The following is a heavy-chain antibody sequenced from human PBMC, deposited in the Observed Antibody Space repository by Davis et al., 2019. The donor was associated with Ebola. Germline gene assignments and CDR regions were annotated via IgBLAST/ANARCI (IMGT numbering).Heavy chain of an antibody. J-gene: IGHJ4*02. CDR1: GFTFSSYG. CDR2: IWYDGSNK. V-gene: IGHV3-33*01. CDR3: ASLGITGTSDY. D-gene: IGHD1/OR15-1a*01. Sequence: PGGSLRLSCAASGFTFSSYGMHWVRQAPGKGLEWVAVIWYDGSNKYYADSVKGRFTISRDNSKNTLYLQMNSLRAEDTAVYYCASLGITGTSDYWGQGTLVTVSS.